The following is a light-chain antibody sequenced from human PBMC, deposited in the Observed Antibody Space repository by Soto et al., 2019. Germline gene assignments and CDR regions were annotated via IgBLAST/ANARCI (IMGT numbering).Light chain of an antibody. V-gene: IGKV3-11*01. CDR1: QSLSTY. CDR2: DAS. Sequence: EIVLTQSPATLSLSPGDRATLSCRASQSLSTYLAWYQQKPGQAPRLLIYDASSRASGIPARFSGSGSGTDFTLTISSLQPEDFAVYYCQHRDSWPLTFGGGTKVDIK. CDR3: QHRDSWPLT. J-gene: IGKJ4*01.